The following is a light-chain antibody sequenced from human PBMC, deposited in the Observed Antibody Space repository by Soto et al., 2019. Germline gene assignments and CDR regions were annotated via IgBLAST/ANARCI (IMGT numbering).Light chain of an antibody. V-gene: IGLV2-14*01. CDR3: SSYTRSSTWV. Sequence: QSALTQPASVSGSPGQSITISCTGTNSDVGAYNYVSWYQQHPGKAPKLMIYEVNNRPSGVSDRFSGSKSDHTASLTISGLQAEDEADYYCSSYTRSSTWVFGGGTKLTVL. J-gene: IGLJ3*02. CDR1: NSDVGAYNY. CDR2: EVN.